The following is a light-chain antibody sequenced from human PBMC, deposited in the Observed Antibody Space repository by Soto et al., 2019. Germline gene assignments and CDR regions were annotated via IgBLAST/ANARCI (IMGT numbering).Light chain of an antibody. CDR2: GAS. Sequence: EIVMTQSPATLSVSPGERATLSCRASQSVSYNLAWYQQKPGQAPRLLIDGASSRATGIPDRFRGSGSGTDFTLTISRLEPEDFAVYYCQQYGSPAWTFGQGTKVDIK. CDR3: QQYGSPAWT. J-gene: IGKJ1*01. CDR1: QSVSYN. V-gene: IGKV3-20*01.